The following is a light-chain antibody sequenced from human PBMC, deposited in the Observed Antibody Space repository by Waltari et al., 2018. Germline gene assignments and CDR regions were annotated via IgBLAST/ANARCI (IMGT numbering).Light chain of an antibody. Sequence: QSVLTQPPSASGTPGQRVTISCSGRSSHIGDTVVNWYQQLPGKAPKLLIYRNDQRPSGVPDRFSASKSGTSASLAISGLQSEDEADYYCAAWDDRMNGHWVFGGGTKVTVL. CDR1: SSHIGDTV. CDR3: AAWDDRMNGHWV. V-gene: IGLV1-44*01. CDR2: RND. J-gene: IGLJ3*02.